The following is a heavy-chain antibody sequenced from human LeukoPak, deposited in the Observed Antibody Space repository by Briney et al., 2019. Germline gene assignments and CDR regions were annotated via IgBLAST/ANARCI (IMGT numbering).Heavy chain of an antibody. V-gene: IGHV1-18*01. CDR3: ATGYYGSGSYYNDGFLDY. CDR2: INPYNGNT. Sequence: ASVKVSCKASGYSFTSYGITWVRQAPGQGLEWMGWINPYNGNTNYAQKLQGRVTMTTDTSTSTAYMDLRSLRSDDTAVYYCATGYYGSGSYYNDGFLDYWGQGTLVTVSS. CDR1: GYSFTSYG. D-gene: IGHD3-10*01. J-gene: IGHJ4*02.